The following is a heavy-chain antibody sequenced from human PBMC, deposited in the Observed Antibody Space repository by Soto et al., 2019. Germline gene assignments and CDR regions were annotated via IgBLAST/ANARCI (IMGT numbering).Heavy chain of an antibody. CDR2: LYDVDGT. CDR3: GNRPLREPAHDI. V-gene: IGHV3-53*01. J-gene: IGHJ3*02. Sequence: GGSLRLSCAASGLTVSGKQYMAWVRQAPGKGLEWVSALYDVDGTYYANSVKGRFTTSGDSSKTIVYLQMNSLRPDDTAVYYCGNRPLREPAHDIWGPGTALTVSS. CDR1: GLTVSGKQY. D-gene: IGHD4-17*01.